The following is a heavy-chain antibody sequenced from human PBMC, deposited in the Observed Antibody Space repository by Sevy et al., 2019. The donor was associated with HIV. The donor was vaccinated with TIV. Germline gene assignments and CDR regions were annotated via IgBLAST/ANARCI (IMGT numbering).Heavy chain of an antibody. CDR3: ARPRANYVDNYFFYAMDV. V-gene: IGHV3-30-3*01. D-gene: IGHD4-17*01. J-gene: IGHJ6*02. CDR1: GFAFSNYYA. CDR2: ISYDGNDK. Sequence: GGSLRLSCVASGFAFSNYYAMYWVRQAPGKGLKWVALISYDGNDKYYADSVKGRFTISRDNFKNTLYLQMNSLTVEDTAVYYCARPRANYVDNYFFYAMDVWGQGTTVTVSS.